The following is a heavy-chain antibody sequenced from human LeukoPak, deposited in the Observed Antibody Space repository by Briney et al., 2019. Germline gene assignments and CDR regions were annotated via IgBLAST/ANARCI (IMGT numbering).Heavy chain of an antibody. Sequence: GGSLRLSCAASGFTVSSNYMSWVRQAPGKGLEWVSAITGSGDDTYHADSVKGRFTISRDNSKNTLYLQMNSLRAEDTAVYYCAKGSRTSRPYYFDFWGQEILVTVSS. J-gene: IGHJ4*02. CDR2: ITGSGDDT. CDR3: AKGSRTSRPYYFDF. CDR1: GFTVSSNY. D-gene: IGHD3/OR15-3a*01. V-gene: IGHV3-23*01.